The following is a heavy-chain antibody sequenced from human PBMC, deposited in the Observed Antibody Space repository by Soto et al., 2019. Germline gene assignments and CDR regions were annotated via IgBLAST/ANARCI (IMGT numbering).Heavy chain of an antibody. D-gene: IGHD3-3*01. V-gene: IGHV1-58*01. CDR3: ARVDSINYDVNWFDP. J-gene: IGHJ5*02. CDR2: IVVGSGNT. CDR1: GFTFTSSA. Sequence: GASVKVSCKASGFTFTSSAVQWVRQARGQRLEWIGWIVVGSGNTNYAQKLQGRVTMTTDTSTSTAYMELRSLRSDDTAVYYCARVDSINYDVNWFDPWGQGTLVTVSS.